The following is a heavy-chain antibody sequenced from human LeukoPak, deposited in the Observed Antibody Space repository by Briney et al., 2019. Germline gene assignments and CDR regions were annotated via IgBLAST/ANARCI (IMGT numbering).Heavy chain of an antibody. V-gene: IGHV1-18*01. CDR1: GYTFTSYG. J-gene: IGHJ4*02. CDR3: ARLAGVHDYSNYGQFDY. D-gene: IGHD4-11*01. Sequence: ASVKVSCKASGYTFTSYGLNWVRQAPGQGLEWMGWINTYNGATNYAQKLQGRVTMTTDTSTSTAYMELRSLRSDDTAVYYCARLAGVHDYSNYGQFDYWGQGTLVTVSS. CDR2: INTYNGAT.